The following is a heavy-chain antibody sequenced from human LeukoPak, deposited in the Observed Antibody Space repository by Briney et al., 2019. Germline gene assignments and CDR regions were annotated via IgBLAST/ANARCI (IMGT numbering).Heavy chain of an antibody. CDR3: ARDRRGYSGYDPGWFDP. J-gene: IGHJ5*02. V-gene: IGHV3-74*01. CDR1: GFTFSSYW. D-gene: IGHD5-12*01. Sequence: PGGSLRLSCVASGFTFSSYWMHWVRQAPGKGLVWVSRINSDGYSTSYADSVKGRFTISRDNAKNTVYLQMNSLRAGDTAVYYCARDRRGYSGYDPGWFDPWGQGALVTVSS. CDR2: INSDGYST.